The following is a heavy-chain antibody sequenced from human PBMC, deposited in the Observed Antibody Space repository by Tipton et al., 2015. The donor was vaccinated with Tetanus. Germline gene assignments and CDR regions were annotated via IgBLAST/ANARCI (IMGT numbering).Heavy chain of an antibody. V-gene: IGHV5-51*01. CDR1: GYSFTSHW. Sequence: QLVQSGADVKKPGESLKISCKASGYSFTSHWIGWVRQMPGKGLEWMGMIFPDDSDTRYSPSFQGHVPCSVDKSTSTVYLQWSSLKASDAAIYFCARMYSTSSPFDHWGQGTLVAVSS. D-gene: IGHD6-6*01. J-gene: IGHJ4*02. CDR3: ARMYSTSSPFDH. CDR2: IFPDDSDT.